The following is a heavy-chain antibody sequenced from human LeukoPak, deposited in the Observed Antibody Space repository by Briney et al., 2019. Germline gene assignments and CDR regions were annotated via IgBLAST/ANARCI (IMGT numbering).Heavy chain of an antibody. V-gene: IGHV1-46*01. CDR1: GYTFTSYY. CDR3: AREWGNKGFDF. J-gene: IGHJ4*02. D-gene: IGHD7-27*01. Sequence: ASVKVSCTASGYTFTSYYMHCVRQAPGQGLEWMGIINPNGGSTSYAQKFQGRVTMTRDTSASTVYMELSSLRSEDTAVYYCAREWGNKGFDFWGQGTLATVSS. CDR2: INPNGGST.